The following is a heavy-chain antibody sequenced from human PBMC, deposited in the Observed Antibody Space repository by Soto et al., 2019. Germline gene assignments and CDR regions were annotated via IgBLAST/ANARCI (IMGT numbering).Heavy chain of an antibody. D-gene: IGHD6-19*01. CDR3: VIDQDSSGRYHLAY. CDR1: GFTFSPYT. J-gene: IGHJ1*01. CDR2: ITGSAGST. Sequence: GGSLRLSCAASGFTFSPYTITWVRQAPEKGLEWVSTITGSAGSTYYADSVKGRFTISRDNSKNTLYLQMNSLRAEDTAVYYCVIDQDSSGRYHLAYCGQGSLVPGSS. V-gene: IGHV3-23*01.